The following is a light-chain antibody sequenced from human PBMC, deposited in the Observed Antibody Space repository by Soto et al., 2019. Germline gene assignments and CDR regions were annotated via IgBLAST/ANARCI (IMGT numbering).Light chain of an antibody. J-gene: IGKJ2*01. CDR3: QQANSFPYT. CDR1: QVISSW. CDR2: AAS. V-gene: IGKV1D-12*01. Sequence: DIQMTQSPSSVSASVGGRVTITCRASQVISSWLAWYQQKPGKAPKLLIYAASSLQSGVPPRFSGSGSGTGFTLTISSLQPEDFVTYYCQQANSFPYTFGQGTKLEIK.